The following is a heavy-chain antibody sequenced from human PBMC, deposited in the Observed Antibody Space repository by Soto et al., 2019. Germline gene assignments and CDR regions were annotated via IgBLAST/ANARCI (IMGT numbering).Heavy chain of an antibody. CDR2: INPNSGGT. V-gene: IGHV1-2*04. CDR3: ARGYYDILTGYYKKGPLGY. J-gene: IGHJ4*02. D-gene: IGHD3-9*01. CDR1: GYTFTGYY. Sequence: ASVKVSCKASGYTFTGYYMHWVRQAPGQGLEWMGWINPNSGGTNYAQKFRGWVTMTRDTSISTAYMELSRLRSDDTAVYYCARGYYDILTGYYKKGPLGYWGQGTLVTVSS.